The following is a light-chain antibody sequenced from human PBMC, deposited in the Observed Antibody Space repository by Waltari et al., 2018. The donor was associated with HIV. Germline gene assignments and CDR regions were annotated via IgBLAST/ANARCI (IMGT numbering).Light chain of an antibody. Sequence: QSALTQPPSTSGAPGQTVTIPCSGSSSNISDNYVSWYQQLQGTAPKLLIDRNSQRRSGGRDGFSGSKSGTSSSLAINDLRSEDEAEYHCAAWDDSLSGWVFGGGTNLTVL. CDR2: RNS. CDR3: AAWDDSLSGWV. CDR1: SSNISDNY. V-gene: IGLV1-47*01. J-gene: IGLJ3*02.